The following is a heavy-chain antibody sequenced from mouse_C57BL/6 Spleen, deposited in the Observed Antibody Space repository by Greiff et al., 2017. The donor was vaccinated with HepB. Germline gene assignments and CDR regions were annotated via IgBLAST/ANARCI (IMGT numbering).Heavy chain of an antibody. D-gene: IGHD2-2*01. J-gene: IGHJ4*01. Sequence: QVQLQQPGAELVKPGASVKLSCKASGYTFTSYWMHWVKQRPGQGLEWIGMIHPNSGSTNYNEKFKSKATLTVDKSSSTAYMQLSSLTSADSAVYYCARSVGYLYAMDYWGQGTSVTVSS. CDR1: GYTFTSYW. CDR2: IHPNSGST. CDR3: ARSVGYLYAMDY. V-gene: IGHV1-64*01.